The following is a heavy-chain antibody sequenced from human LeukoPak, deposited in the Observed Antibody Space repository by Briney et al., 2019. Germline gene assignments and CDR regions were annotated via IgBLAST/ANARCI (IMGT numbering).Heavy chain of an antibody. CDR2: INPNTGGT. CDR1: GYTFTGYY. CDR3: ARDYGDYDAFDI. V-gene: IGHV1-2*02. J-gene: IGHJ3*02. D-gene: IGHD4-17*01. Sequence: ASAKVSCKASGYTFTGYYMHWVRQAPGQGLEWMGWINPNTGGTNYAQKFQGRVTMTRDTSISTTYMELSRLRSDDTAVYYCARDYGDYDAFDIWGQGTMVTVSS.